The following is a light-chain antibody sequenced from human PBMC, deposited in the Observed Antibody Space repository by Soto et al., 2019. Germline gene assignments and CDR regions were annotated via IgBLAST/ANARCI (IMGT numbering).Light chain of an antibody. V-gene: IGKV3-15*01. CDR2: EAS. CDR3: QQYKNWPPIT. Sequence: EIVMTQSPATLSVSPGESVTLSCRASQSVSRKLAWYQQKPGQAPRLLIYEASTRATGIPGRFSGSGSGTDFTLTISSLRSEDFAVYYCQQYKNWPPITFGQGTRLEIK. J-gene: IGKJ5*01. CDR1: QSVSRK.